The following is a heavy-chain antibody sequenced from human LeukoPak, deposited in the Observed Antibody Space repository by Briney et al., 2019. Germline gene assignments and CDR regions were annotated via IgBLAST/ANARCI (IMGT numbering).Heavy chain of an antibody. D-gene: IGHD3-22*01. Sequence: SETLSLTCSVSEYSFSSTYYWGWIRQSPGKGLEWIGSKSHSGSTYYNPSLKSRVTISVDTSKNQFSLKLTSVTAADTAVYYCASLADWYYYDDSGYPLGAFDIWGQGTMVTVSS. CDR3: ASLADWYYYDDSGYPLGAFDI. CDR1: EYSFSSTYY. J-gene: IGHJ3*02. V-gene: IGHV4-38-2*02. CDR2: KSHSGST.